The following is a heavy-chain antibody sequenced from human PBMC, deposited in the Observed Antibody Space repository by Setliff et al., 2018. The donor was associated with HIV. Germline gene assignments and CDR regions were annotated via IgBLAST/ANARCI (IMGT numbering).Heavy chain of an antibody. CDR1: GYSFTSYW. Sequence: PGESLKISCQGSGYSFTSYWIGWVRQMPEKGLEWMGIIHPIDSDIRYNPSFQGQVTISADKSISTAYLQRSSLKTSDTAMYYCSRVGDTSGYYFYIFDLWGQGTMVTVSS. D-gene: IGHD3-22*01. CDR3: SRVGDTSGYYFYIFDL. CDR2: IHPIDSDI. J-gene: IGHJ3*01. V-gene: IGHV5-51*01.